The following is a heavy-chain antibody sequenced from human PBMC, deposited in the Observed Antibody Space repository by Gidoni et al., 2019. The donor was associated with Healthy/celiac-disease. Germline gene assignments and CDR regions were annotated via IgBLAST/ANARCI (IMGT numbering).Heavy chain of an antibody. Sequence: EVQLVESGGGLVKPGGSLRLSCSASGFTFSSYSMNWVRQAPGKGREWVSSISSSSSYIYYADSVKGRFTISRDNAKNSLYLQMNSLRAEDTAVYYCARVVGLADYWGQGTLVTVSS. CDR1: GFTFSSYS. V-gene: IGHV3-21*01. J-gene: IGHJ4*02. CDR2: ISSSSSYI. D-gene: IGHD2-15*01. CDR3: ARVVGLADY.